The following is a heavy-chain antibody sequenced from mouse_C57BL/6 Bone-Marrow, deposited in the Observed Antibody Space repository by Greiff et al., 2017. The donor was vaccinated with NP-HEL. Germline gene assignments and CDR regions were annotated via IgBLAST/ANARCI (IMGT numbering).Heavy chain of an antibody. CDR3: TRGMGRGY. V-gene: IGHV1-15*01. J-gene: IGHJ2*01. CDR2: IAPETGGT. D-gene: IGHD4-1*01. CDR1: GYTFTDYE. Sequence: VQLQQSGAELVRPGASVTLSCKASGYTFTDYEMHWVKQTPVHGLEWIGAIAPETGGTAYIQKFKGKAILTADKSSSTAYMEHRSLKSEDCAVYYCTRGMGRGYWGKGTTLTVSS.